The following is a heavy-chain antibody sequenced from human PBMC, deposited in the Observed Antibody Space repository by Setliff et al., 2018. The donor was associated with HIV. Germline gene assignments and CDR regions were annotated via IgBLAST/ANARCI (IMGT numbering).Heavy chain of an antibody. CDR3: TTGTRLVD. J-gene: IGHJ4*02. D-gene: IGHD2-21*01. CDR2: IKSKTDGGTP. CDR1: GFTFNKAW. Sequence: PGGSLRLSCAASGFTFNKAWMSGVRQAPGKGLEWVGRIKSKTDGGTPDYAAPVKGRFTISRDDSKNTLYLQMNSLKTEDTAVYYCTTGTRLVDWGQGALVTVSS. V-gene: IGHV3-15*01.